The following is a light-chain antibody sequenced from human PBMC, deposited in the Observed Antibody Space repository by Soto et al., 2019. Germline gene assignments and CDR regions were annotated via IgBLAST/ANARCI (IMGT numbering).Light chain of an antibody. CDR2: WAS. CDR3: QQYYSTPDT. Sequence: DNVMTQSPDSLAVSLGERATINCKSSQSVLYSPNNKNYLAWYQQKPGQPPKLLIYWASTRESGVPDRFSGSGSGTDFTLTISSLQAADVAVYYCQQYYSTPDTFGQGTKLEIK. CDR1: QSVLYSPNNKNY. J-gene: IGKJ2*01. V-gene: IGKV4-1*01.